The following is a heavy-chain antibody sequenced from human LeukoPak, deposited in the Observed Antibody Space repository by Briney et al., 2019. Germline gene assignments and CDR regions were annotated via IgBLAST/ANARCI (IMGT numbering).Heavy chain of an antibody. CDR2: IRSKAYGGTT. CDR1: GFTFGDYA. J-gene: IGHJ4*02. Sequence: GGSLRLSCTASGFTFGDYAMSWFRQAPGKGLEWVGFIRSKAYGGTTEYAASVKGRFTISRGDSKSIAYLQMNSLRAEDTAVYYCARRRYNWNAIDYWGQGTLVTVSS. D-gene: IGHD1-20*01. CDR3: ARRRYNWNAIDY. V-gene: IGHV3-49*03.